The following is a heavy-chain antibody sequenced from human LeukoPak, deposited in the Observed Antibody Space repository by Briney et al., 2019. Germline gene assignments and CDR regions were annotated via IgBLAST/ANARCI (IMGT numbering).Heavy chain of an antibody. J-gene: IGHJ4*02. V-gene: IGHV3-21*01. D-gene: IGHD5-18*01. CDR1: GFTFSSYS. Sequence: GGSLRLSCAASGFTFSSYSMNWVRQGPGKGLEWVSSISSSSSSIYYADSVKGRFTISRDNAKNSLYLQMNSLRAEDTAVYYCARASGDIVETTTMGSYWGQGTLVTVSS. CDR3: ARASGDIVETTTMGSY. CDR2: ISSSSSSI.